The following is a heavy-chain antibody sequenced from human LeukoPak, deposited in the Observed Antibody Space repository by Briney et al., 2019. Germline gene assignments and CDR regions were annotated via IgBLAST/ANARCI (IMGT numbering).Heavy chain of an antibody. CDR1: GFTFDDYG. CDR2: INWNGGST. D-gene: IGHD6-19*01. CDR3: EAEDRNGWYFDY. Sequence: GGPLRLSCAASGFTFDDYGMSWVRQAPGKGLEWVSGINWNGGSTGYADSVKGRFTISRDDAKNSLSLQMSSLRPGDTPLYYCEAEDRNGWYFDYWGQGALVTVSS. J-gene: IGHJ4*02. V-gene: IGHV3-20*04.